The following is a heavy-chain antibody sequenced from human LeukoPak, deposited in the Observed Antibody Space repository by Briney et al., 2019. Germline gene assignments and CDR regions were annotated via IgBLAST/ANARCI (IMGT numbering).Heavy chain of an antibody. V-gene: IGHV7-4-1*02. J-gene: IGHJ5*02. CDR2: IHPSTGNP. D-gene: IGHD6-19*01. CDR3: AREHIAVAGTDWFDP. Sequence: ASVKVSCKASGYSFTNYAMNWVRQAPGQGLEWMGWIHPSTGNPTYAQGFTGRFVFSLDTSVSTAYLQISSLKAEDTAVYYCAREHIAVAGTDWFDPWGQGTLVTVSS. CDR1: GYSFTNYA.